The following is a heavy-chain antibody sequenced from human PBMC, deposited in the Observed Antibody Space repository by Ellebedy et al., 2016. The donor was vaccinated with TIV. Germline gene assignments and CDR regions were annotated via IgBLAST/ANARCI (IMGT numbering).Heavy chain of an antibody. J-gene: IGHJ4*02. CDR1: GFMFSSYA. CDR3: ARALDKSSGWYGGAAY. Sequence: GESLKISCAATGFMFSSYAMTWVRQAPGTGLEWVSAISGSGDKTYYADSVKGRFTVSRDNSMTTVYLEMNSLRAEDTAVYYCARALDKSSGWYGGAAYWGQGTKVTVSS. V-gene: IGHV3-23*01. D-gene: IGHD6-19*01. CDR2: ISGSGDKT.